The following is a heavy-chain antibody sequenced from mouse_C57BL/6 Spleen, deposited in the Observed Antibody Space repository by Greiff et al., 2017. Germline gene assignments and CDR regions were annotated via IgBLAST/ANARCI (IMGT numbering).Heavy chain of an antibody. J-gene: IGHJ2*01. CDR1: GYAFSSYW. CDR3: ARGGSSYIFDY. D-gene: IGHD1-1*01. CDR2: IYPGDGDT. Sequence: VQLQQSGAELVKPGASVKISCKASGYAFSSYWMNWVKQRPGKGLEWIGQIYPGDGDTNYNGKFKGKATLTADKSSSTAYMQLSSLTSEDSAVYFCARGGSSYIFDYWGQGTTLTVSS. V-gene: IGHV1-80*01.